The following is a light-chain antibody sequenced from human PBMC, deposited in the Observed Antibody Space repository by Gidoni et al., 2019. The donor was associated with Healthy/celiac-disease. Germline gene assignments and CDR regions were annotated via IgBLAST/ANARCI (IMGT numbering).Light chain of an antibody. J-gene: IGKJ2*01. CDR2: GAS. CDR3: QQYGSSPQNT. CDR1: QSVSSSY. V-gene: IGKV3-20*01. Sequence: ELVLTQSPGTLSLSPGERATLSCRASQSVSSSYLAWYQQKPGQAPRLLIYGASSRATGIPDRFSGSGSGTDFTLTISRLEPEDFAVYYCQQYGSSPQNTFGQETKLEIK.